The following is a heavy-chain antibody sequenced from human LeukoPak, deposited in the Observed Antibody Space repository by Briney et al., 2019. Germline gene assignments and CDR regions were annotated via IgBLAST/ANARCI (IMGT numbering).Heavy chain of an antibody. CDR2: ISGSGGST. J-gene: IGHJ4*02. CDR3: AKDAYNSGWYYFDY. D-gene: IGHD6-19*01. V-gene: IGHV3-23*01. Sequence: PGRSLRLSCAASGFTFSSYAMSWVRQAPGKGLEWVSGISGSGGSTYYADSVKGRFTISRDNSKNTLYLQVNGLRAEDTAVYYCAKDAYNSGWYYFDYWGQGSLVTVSS. CDR1: GFTFSSYA.